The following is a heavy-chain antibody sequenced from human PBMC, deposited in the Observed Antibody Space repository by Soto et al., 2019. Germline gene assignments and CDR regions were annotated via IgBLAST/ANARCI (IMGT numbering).Heavy chain of an antibody. V-gene: IGHV4-4*01. CDR3: ATSRGWYRGVYYFDY. Sequence: QVQLQESGPGLVKPSGTLSLTCAVSGVSISSSNWRSWVRQPPGKGLEWIGEICHSASSNYNPSLKSRVTISVDKSKYQFSLRMSSVTAADTAVYCWATSRGWYRGVYYFDYWGQGTLVTVSS. CDR1: GVSISSSNW. D-gene: IGHD6-19*01. CDR2: ICHSASS. J-gene: IGHJ4*02.